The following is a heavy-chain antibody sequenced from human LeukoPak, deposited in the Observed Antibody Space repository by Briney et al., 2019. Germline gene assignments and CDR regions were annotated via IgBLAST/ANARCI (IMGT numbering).Heavy chain of an antibody. D-gene: IGHD2-21*02. J-gene: IGHJ6*03. CDR3: AKGRSDFFAYYYYLDV. Sequence: ASVKVSCKASGYTLTSNYIHWVRQAPGQGLEWMGIIHPSGGSTTYAQKFQGRVTMTRDTSTSTVYMELTSLRSEDTAVYYCAKGRSDFFAYYYYLDVWGKGTTVTVSS. CDR1: GYTLTSNY. CDR2: IHPSGGST. V-gene: IGHV1-46*03.